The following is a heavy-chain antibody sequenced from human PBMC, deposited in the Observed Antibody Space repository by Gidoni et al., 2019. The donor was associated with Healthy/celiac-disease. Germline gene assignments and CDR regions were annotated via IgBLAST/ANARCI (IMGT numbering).Heavy chain of an antibody. D-gene: IGHD1-26*01. Sequence: QVQLQQWGAGLFKPSETLSLTCAVYGGSFSGYYWSWIRQPPGQGLAWIGEINHSGSTNYNPALKSRVTISVDTSKNQFSLKLSSVTAADTAVYYCARVRWGGSYYYGFDYWGQGTLVTVSS. CDR1: GGSFSGYY. CDR2: INHSGST. CDR3: ARVRWGGSYYYGFDY. J-gene: IGHJ4*02. V-gene: IGHV4-34*01.